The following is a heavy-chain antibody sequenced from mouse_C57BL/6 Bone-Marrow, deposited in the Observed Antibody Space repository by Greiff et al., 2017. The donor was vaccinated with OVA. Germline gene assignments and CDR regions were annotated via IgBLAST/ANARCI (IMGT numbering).Heavy chain of an antibody. Sequence: DVQLVESGGGLVQPGGSLKLSCAASGFTFSDFYMYWIRQTPEKRLEWVAYISNGGGSTYYPDTVKGRFTISRDNAKNSLYLQMRRLKSEDTAIYYCARLDALDYWGQGTSVTVSS. CDR3: ARLDALDY. CDR1: GFTFSDFY. V-gene: IGHV5-12*01. CDR2: ISNGGGST. J-gene: IGHJ4*01.